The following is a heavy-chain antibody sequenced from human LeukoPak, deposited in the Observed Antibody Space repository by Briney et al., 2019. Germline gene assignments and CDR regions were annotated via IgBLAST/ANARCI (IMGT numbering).Heavy chain of an antibody. Sequence: ASVKVSCKASGYTLTRYYMHWVRQAPGQGLEWMGIINPSDGGTSYAQKFHGRVTMTRDTSTSTVYMELSSLRSEDTAVYYCASYGSGAQASFDYWGQGTLVTVSS. CDR3: ASYGSGAQASFDY. D-gene: IGHD3-10*01. J-gene: IGHJ4*02. CDR2: INPSDGGT. V-gene: IGHV1-46*01. CDR1: GYTLTRYY.